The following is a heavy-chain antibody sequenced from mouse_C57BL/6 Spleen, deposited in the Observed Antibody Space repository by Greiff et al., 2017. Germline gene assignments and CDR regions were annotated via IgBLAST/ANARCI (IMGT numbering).Heavy chain of an antibody. D-gene: IGHD3-2*02. CDR1: GFTFSSYT. CDR2: ISGGGGNT. Sequence: EVKLVESGGGLVKPGGSLKLSCAASGFTFSSYTMSWVRQTPEKRLEWVATISGGGGNTYYPDSVKGRFTISRDNAKNTLYLQMSSLRSEDTALYYCARHLTAQATGAWFAYWGQGTLVTVSA. CDR3: ARHLTAQATGAWFAY. J-gene: IGHJ3*01. V-gene: IGHV5-9*01.